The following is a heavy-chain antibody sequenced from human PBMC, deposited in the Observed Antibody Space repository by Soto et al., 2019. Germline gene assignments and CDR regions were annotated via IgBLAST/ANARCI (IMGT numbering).Heavy chain of an antibody. CDR2: IVVGSGNT. V-gene: IGHV1-58*02. CDR3: AAGYDSSGYYSF. D-gene: IGHD3-22*01. J-gene: IGHJ4*02. Sequence: QMQLVQSGPEVKKPGTSVKVSCKASGFTFTSSAMQWVRQARGQRLERIGWIVVGSGNTNYAEKFQERVTTTRDMSTSTAYMELSSLRSEDTGVYYCAAGYDSSGYYSFWGQGPLVTVSS. CDR1: GFTFTSSA.